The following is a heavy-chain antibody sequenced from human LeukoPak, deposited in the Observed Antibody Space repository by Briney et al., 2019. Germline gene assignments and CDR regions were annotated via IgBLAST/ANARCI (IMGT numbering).Heavy chain of an antibody. D-gene: IGHD6-13*01. J-gene: IGHJ4*02. CDR1: GFNFSWFL. Sequence: GSLRLSCAASGFNFSWFLMYWVRQGPGKGLGWVSRINNDGSSRSYADSVRGRVTISRDNAKNTLYLQMNSLRTEDTAVYYCASKNIAAAEDYWGRGTLVTVSS. V-gene: IGHV3-74*01. CDR3: ASKNIAAAEDY. CDR2: INNDGSSR.